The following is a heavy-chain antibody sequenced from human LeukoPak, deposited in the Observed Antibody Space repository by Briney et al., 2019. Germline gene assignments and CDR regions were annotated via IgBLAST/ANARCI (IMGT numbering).Heavy chain of an antibody. CDR3: ARGRTYYYDSSGYSGPFDY. Sequence: SETLSLTCAVSGDSVSSSNYYWSWIRQPPGKGLEWIGYIYYSGSTNYNPSLKSRVTISVDTSKNQFSLKLSSVTAADTAVYYCARGRTYYYDSSGYSGPFDYWGQGTLVTVSS. V-gene: IGHV4-61*01. D-gene: IGHD3-22*01. CDR1: GDSVSSSNYY. CDR2: IYYSGST. J-gene: IGHJ4*02.